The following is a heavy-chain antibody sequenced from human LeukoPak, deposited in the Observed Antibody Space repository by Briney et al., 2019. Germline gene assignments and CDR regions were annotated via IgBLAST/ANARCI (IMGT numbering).Heavy chain of an antibody. CDR1: GFTFSSYG. CDR3: AKSGGIAVPIDY. J-gene: IGHJ4*02. D-gene: IGHD6-19*01. CDR2: ISYDGSNK. V-gene: IGHV3-30*18. Sequence: PGGSLRLSCAASGFTFSSYGMHWVRQAPGKGLEWVAVISYDGSNKYYADSVKGRFTISRDNSKNTLYLQMNSLRAEDTAVYYCAKSGGIAVPIDYWGQGTLVTVSS.